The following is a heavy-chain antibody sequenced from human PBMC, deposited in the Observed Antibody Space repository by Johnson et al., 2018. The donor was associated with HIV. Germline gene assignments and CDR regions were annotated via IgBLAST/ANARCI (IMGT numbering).Heavy chain of an antibody. CDR2: ISYDGTNK. J-gene: IGHJ3*02. D-gene: IGHD1-26*01. Sequence: QVLLVESGGGVVQPGRSLRLSCAASGFTFSSYAMHWVRQAPGKGLEWVAVISYDGTNKYYADSVTGRFTVSRDNSKNTLYLQMNSRRAEDTTLYYCARVQSLQWELLDGDAFDIWGQGTMVTVSS. CDR3: ARVQSLQWELLDGDAFDI. CDR1: GFTFSSYA. V-gene: IGHV3-30*04.